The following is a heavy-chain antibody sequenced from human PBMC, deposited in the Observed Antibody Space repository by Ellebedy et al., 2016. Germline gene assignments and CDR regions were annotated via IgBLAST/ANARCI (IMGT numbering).Heavy chain of an antibody. V-gene: IGHV4-34*01. CDR2: INQSGST. CDR1: GGSFSGFY. J-gene: IGHJ3*01. CDR3: ARGDRKAVAGTRRGDAFDF. Sequence: SETLSLTCAVYGGSFSGFYWSWIRQPPGKGLEWIGEINQSGSTNYNPSLKSRVTISVDTSKNQFSLNLSSVTAADTAVYSCARGDRKAVAGTRRGDAFDFWGQGTMVTISS. D-gene: IGHD6-19*01.